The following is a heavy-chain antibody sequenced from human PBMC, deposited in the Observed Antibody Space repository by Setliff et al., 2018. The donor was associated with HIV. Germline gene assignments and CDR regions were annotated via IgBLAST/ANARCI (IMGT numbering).Heavy chain of an antibody. V-gene: IGHV3-7*04. CDR3: VRGWSVRGNPNCFDP. CDR1: GFTLSSFW. CDR2: IKLHGSEK. D-gene: IGHD1-26*01. Sequence: PGGSLRLSCAASGFTLSSFWMSWVRQAPGKGLEWVANIKLHGSEKYYGDSVKGRLTISRDNAKNTLYLEMSSLRVDDTAVYYCVRGWSVRGNPNCFDPWGQGTLVTVSS. J-gene: IGHJ5*02.